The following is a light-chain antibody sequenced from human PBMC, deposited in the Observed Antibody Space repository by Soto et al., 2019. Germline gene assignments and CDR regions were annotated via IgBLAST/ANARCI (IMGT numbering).Light chain of an antibody. J-gene: IGKJ5*01. CDR1: QSLFHMDGNTY. Sequence: DIVMTQTPLSSPVTLGQPASISCRSSQSLFHMDGNTYLSWLQQRPGQPPRLLLYKISNRFSGVPDRFSGSGAGTDFTLKISRVEAEDVGVYHCMQAAQFPITFGHGTRLEIK. V-gene: IGKV2-24*01. CDR3: MQAAQFPIT. CDR2: KIS.